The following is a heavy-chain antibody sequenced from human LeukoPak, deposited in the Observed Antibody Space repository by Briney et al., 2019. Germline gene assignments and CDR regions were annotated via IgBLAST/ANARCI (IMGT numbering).Heavy chain of an antibody. Sequence: GASVKVSCKASGYTFTSYDINWVRQATGQGLEWMGWMNPNSGNTGYAQKFQGRVTMTRNTSISTAYMELSSLRAEDTAVYYCANGPPGDPRGYYYYDMDVWGQGTTVTVSS. CDR1: GYTFTSYD. CDR3: ANGPPGDPRGYYYYDMDV. V-gene: IGHV1-8*01. D-gene: IGHD2-21*02. CDR2: MNPNSGNT. J-gene: IGHJ6*02.